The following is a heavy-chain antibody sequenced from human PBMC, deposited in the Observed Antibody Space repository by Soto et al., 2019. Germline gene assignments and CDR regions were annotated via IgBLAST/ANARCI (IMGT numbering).Heavy chain of an antibody. CDR3: ALPKNTLGWYNF. CDR1: GYTFTNYH. J-gene: IGHJ4*02. D-gene: IGHD6-19*01. CDR2: INPNGGRT. V-gene: IGHV1-46*01. Sequence: QVQVVQSGAEVKKPGASVKVYCKTSGYTFTNYHVHWVRQAPGQGLEWMGAINPNGGRTTYAQHLQGRVTMTSDSSTSTVYMEMGSLRSDDSAVYYCALPKNTLGWYNFWGQGTLVTVS.